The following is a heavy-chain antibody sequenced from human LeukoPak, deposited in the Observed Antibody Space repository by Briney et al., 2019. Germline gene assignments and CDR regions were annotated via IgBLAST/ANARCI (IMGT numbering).Heavy chain of an antibody. CDR3: ARGGYDILTGYSIEAFDI. Sequence: SQTLSLTCAISGDSVSSNSAAWNWIRQPPSRGLEWLGRTYYRSKWYNDYAVSVKSRITINPDTSKNQFSLQLNSVTPEDTAVYYCARGGYDILTGYSIEAFDIWGQGTMVTVSS. D-gene: IGHD3-9*01. V-gene: IGHV6-1*01. J-gene: IGHJ3*02. CDR2: TYYRSKWYN. CDR1: GDSVSSNSAA.